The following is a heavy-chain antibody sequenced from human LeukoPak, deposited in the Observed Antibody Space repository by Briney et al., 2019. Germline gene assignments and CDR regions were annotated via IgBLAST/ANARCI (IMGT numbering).Heavy chain of an antibody. Sequence: SETLSLTCTVSGGSISSSSYYRGWIRQPPGKGLEWIGEIYHSGSTNYNPSLKSRVTISVDKSKNQFSLKLSSVTAADTAVYYCARGRGVTSLNWFDPWGQGTLVTVSS. CDR2: IYHSGST. CDR3: ARGRGVTSLNWFDP. J-gene: IGHJ5*02. D-gene: IGHD3-3*01. V-gene: IGHV4-39*07. CDR1: GGSISSSSYY.